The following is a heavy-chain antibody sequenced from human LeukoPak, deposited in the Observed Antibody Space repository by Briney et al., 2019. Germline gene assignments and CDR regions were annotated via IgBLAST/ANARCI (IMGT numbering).Heavy chain of an antibody. CDR3: AREEMATMDFDY. V-gene: IGHV3-21*01. J-gene: IGHJ4*02. Sequence: GGSLRLSCAASGFTFSSYSMNWVRQAPGKGLEWVSSISSSSSYIYYADSVKGRFTISRDNAKNSQYLQMNSLRAEDTAVYYCAREEMATMDFDYWGQGTLVTVSS. D-gene: IGHD5-24*01. CDR2: ISSSSSYI. CDR1: GFTFSSYS.